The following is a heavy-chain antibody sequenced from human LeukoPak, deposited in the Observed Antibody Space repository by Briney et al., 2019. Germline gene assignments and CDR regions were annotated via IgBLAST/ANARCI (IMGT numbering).Heavy chain of an antibody. D-gene: IGHD4-23*01. Sequence: PGGSLRLSCAASGFTFSNAWMSWVRQAPGKGLEWVGRIKSKTDGGTTDYAAPVKGRFTNSRDDSKNTLYLLMNSLKTEDTAVYYCTTFQMTMVVTGYWGQGTLVTVSS. CDR2: IKSKTDGGTT. J-gene: IGHJ4*02. V-gene: IGHV3-15*01. CDR1: GFTFSNAW. CDR3: TTFQMTMVVTGY.